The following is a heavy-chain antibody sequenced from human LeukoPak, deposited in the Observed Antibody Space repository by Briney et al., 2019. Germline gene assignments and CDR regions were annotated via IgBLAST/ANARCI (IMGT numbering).Heavy chain of an antibody. CDR1: GFTFSSYE. CDR2: ISSSGSTI. Sequence: PAGSLRLSCAASGFTFSSYEMNWVRQAPGKGLEWVSYISSSGSTIYYADSVKGRFTISRDNAKNSLYLQMNSLRAEDTAVYYCARDGTAAGPGGYYFDYWGQGTLVTVSS. J-gene: IGHJ4*02. CDR3: ARDGTAAGPGGYYFDY. V-gene: IGHV3-48*03. D-gene: IGHD6-13*01.